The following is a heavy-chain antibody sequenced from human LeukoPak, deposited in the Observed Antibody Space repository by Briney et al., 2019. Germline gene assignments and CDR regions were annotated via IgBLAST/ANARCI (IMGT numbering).Heavy chain of an antibody. Sequence: SETLSLTCTVSGGSISSYHWSWIRQPPGKGLQWIGFIYSSGSTNYNPSLKSRVTISLDTSQNQFSVGVSSVTSADAVVYYCARGNSGYDYAFDIWGQGTMVTVSS. D-gene: IGHD5-12*01. CDR1: GGSISSYH. CDR2: IYSSGST. V-gene: IGHV4-59*01. CDR3: ARGNSGYDYAFDI. J-gene: IGHJ3*02.